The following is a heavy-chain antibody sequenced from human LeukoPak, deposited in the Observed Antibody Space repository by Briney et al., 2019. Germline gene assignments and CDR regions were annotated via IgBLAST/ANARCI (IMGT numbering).Heavy chain of an antibody. CDR3: ARGGGSYRNFDY. CDR2: IYYSGST. D-gene: IGHD1-26*01. J-gene: IGHJ4*02. CDR1: GGSISSGGYY. Sequence: SETLSLTCTVSGGSISSGGYYWSWIRQHPGKGLEWIGYIYYSGSTYYNPSLKSRVTISVDTSKNQFSLKLSSVTAADTAVYYCARGGGSYRNFDYWGQGTLVTVSS. V-gene: IGHV4-31*03.